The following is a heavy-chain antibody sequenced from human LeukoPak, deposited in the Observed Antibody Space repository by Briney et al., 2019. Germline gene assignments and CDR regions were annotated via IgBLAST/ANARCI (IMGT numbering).Heavy chain of an antibody. Sequence: GASVKVSCKASGYTFTSYDINWVRQATGQGLEWMGWMNPNSGNTGYAQKFQGRVTMTRNTSISTAYMELSSLRSEDTAVYYCARAAKFYDILTGDYYYGMDVWGQGTTVTVSS. CDR3: ARAAKFYDILTGDYYYGMDV. CDR2: MNPNSGNT. V-gene: IGHV1-8*01. CDR1: GYTFTSYD. J-gene: IGHJ6*02. D-gene: IGHD3-9*01.